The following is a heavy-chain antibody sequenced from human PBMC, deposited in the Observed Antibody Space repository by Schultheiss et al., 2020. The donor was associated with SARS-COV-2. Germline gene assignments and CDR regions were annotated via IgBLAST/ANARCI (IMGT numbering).Heavy chain of an antibody. J-gene: IGHJ5*02. CDR2: ISAYNGNT. V-gene: IGHV1-18*04. Sequence: ASVKVSCKASGYTFTGYYMHWVRQAPGQGLEWMGWISAYNGNTNYAQKFQGRVTITADKSTSTAYMELSSLRSEDTAVYYCARDVLGYSSTWGWFDPWGQGSLVTVSS. CDR3: ARDVLGYSSTWGWFDP. CDR1: GYTFTGYY. D-gene: IGHD6-13*01.